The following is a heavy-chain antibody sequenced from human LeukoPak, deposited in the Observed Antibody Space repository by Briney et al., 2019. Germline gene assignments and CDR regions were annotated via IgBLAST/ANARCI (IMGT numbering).Heavy chain of an antibody. D-gene: IGHD6-13*01. CDR1: GGSFSGYY. V-gene: IGHV4-34*01. CDR2: INHSGST. Sequence: SETLSLTCAVYGGSFSGYYWSWIRQPPGKGLEWIGEINHSGSTNYNPSLKSRVTISVDTSKNQFSLKLSSVTAADTAVYYCARGLGDSSSRRRFDYWGQGTLVTVSS. CDR3: ARGLGDSSSRRRFDY. J-gene: IGHJ4*02.